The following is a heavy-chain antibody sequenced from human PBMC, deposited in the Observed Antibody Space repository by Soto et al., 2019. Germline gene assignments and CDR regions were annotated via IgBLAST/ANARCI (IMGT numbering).Heavy chain of an antibody. D-gene: IGHD5-18*01. J-gene: IGHJ4*02. Sequence: ASVKFSCKASGYTFTSYYMHWVRQATGQGLEWMGIINPSGGSTSYAQKFQGRVTMTRDTSTSTVYMELSSLRSEDTAVYYCARGRGKYSYGYLFDYWGQGTLVTVSS. CDR3: ARGRGKYSYGYLFDY. CDR2: INPSGGST. CDR1: GYTFTSYY. V-gene: IGHV1-46*01.